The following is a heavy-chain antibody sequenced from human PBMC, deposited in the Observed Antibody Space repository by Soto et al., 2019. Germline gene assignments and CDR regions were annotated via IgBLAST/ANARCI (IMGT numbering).Heavy chain of an antibody. Sequence: QITLKESGPPLVKPTQTLTLTCTFSGFSLSTSGVGVGWIRQPPGKALEWLALIYWDDDKRYSPSLKSRLTITKDTSKNQVVLTMTNMDPVDTATYYCAHRREFTAGTDYFDYWGQGTLVTVSS. CDR3: AHRREFTAGTDYFDY. J-gene: IGHJ4*02. D-gene: IGHD6-13*01. CDR2: IYWDDDK. V-gene: IGHV2-5*02. CDR1: GFSLSTSGVG.